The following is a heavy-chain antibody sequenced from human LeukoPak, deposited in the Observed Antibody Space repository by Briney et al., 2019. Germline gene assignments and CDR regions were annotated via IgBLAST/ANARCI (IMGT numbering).Heavy chain of an antibody. CDR2: ISGSGSST. D-gene: IGHD2-2*01. CDR3: AKGARIVVVPAAADY. J-gene: IGHJ4*02. CDR1: GFTFSSYA. V-gene: IGHV3-23*01. Sequence: PGGSLRLSCAASGFTFSSYAMSWVRQAPGKGLEWVSSISGSGSSTYYAHSVKGRFTISRDNSKNTLYLQMNSLRAEDTAVYYCAKGARIVVVPAAADYWGQGTLVTVSS.